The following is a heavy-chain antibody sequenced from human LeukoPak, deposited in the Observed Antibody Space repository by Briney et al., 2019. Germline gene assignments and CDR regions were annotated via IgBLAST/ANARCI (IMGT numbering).Heavy chain of an antibody. CDR3: ARSSTTLTTFDF. D-gene: IGHD4-11*01. CDR1: GYTLTKLS. CDR2: FDPEDGET. Sequence: ASVKVSCKVSGYTLTKLSMHWVRQAPGKGLEWMGSFDPEDGETIYAQKFQGRVTMTEETDTAYLELSSLTSDDTAVYYCARSSTTLTTFDFWGRGTLVTVSS. J-gene: IGHJ4*02. V-gene: IGHV1-24*01.